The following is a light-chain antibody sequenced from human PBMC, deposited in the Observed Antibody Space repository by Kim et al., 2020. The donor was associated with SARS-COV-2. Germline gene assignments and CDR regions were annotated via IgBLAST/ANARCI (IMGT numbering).Light chain of an antibody. CDR3: QTWGTGTSWV. J-gene: IGLJ1*01. Sequence: QPVLTQSPSASASLGASVKLTCTLSSGHSSYAIAWHQQQPEKGPRYLMNLNSDGSHNKGDGIPDRFSGSSSGAERYLTISSLQSEDEGDYYCQTWGTGTSWVFGAGTKVTVL. CDR2: LNSDGSH. V-gene: IGLV4-69*01. CDR1: SGHSSYA.